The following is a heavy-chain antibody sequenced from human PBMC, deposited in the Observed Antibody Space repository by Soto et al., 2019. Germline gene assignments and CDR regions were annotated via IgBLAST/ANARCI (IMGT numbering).Heavy chain of an antibody. CDR3: ASSADSSGWYYFEY. CDR2: IIPIFGTA. V-gene: IGHV1-69*12. Sequence: QVQLVQSGAEVRKPGSSVKVSCKASGGTFSSYAVSWVRQAPGQGLEWMGWIIPIFGTANYAQKFQGRVKITADESTSTAYMEMSSLKSEDTAVYYCASSADSSGWYYFEYWGQGTRVTVSS. CDR1: GGTFSSYA. J-gene: IGHJ4*02. D-gene: IGHD6-19*01.